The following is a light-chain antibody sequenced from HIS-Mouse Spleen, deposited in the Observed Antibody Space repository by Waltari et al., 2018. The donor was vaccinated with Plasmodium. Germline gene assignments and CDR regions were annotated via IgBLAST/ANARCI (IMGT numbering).Light chain of an antibody. CDR3: YSTDSSGNHRV. V-gene: IGLV3-10*01. J-gene: IGLJ3*02. CDR1: ALPKQY. CDR2: EDS. Sequence: SYELKQPPSVSVSTGQTARITCSGDALPKQYAYWYQQKSGQAPVLVIYEDSKRPSGIPERFSGSSSGTMATLTISGAQVEDEADYYCYSTDSSGNHRVFGGGTKLTVL.